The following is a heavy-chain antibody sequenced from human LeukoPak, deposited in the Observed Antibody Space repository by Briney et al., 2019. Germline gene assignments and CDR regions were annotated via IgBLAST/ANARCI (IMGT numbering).Heavy chain of an antibody. D-gene: IGHD2-2*01. J-gene: IGHJ3*02. CDR2: IYYSGST. CDR3: ARLMDCSSTSCYTSGAFDI. V-gene: IGHV4-59*12. CDR1: GGSISSYY. Sequence: PSETLSLTCTVSGGSISSYYWSWIRQPPGKGLEWIGYIYYSGSTNYNPSLKSRVTISVDRSKNQFSLKLSSVTAADTAVYYCARLMDCSSTSCYTSGAFDIWGQGTMVTVSS.